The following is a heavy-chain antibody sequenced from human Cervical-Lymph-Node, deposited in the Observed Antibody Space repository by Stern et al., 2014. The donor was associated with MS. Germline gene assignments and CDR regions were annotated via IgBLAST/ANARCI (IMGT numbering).Heavy chain of an antibody. CDR2: IIPIFGTA. V-gene: IGHV1-69*01. Sequence: QVQLVQSEAEVKKPGSSVKVSCKASGGTFSSYAISWVRQAPGQGLEWMGGIIPIFGTANYAQKFRGRVTITADQSTSTAYMALCSLRSEDTAVYYCARGDSYGYYYGMDVWGQGTTVTVSS. CDR1: GGTFSSYA. D-gene: IGHD5-18*01. J-gene: IGHJ6*02. CDR3: ARGDSYGYYYGMDV.